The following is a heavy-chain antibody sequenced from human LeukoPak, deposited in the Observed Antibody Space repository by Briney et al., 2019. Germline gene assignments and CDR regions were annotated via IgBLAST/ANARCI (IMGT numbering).Heavy chain of an antibody. CDR2: INHSGST. CDR1: GGSFSGYY. CDR3: ARGFTIFGVATTYYYYYYYMDV. V-gene: IGHV4-34*01. Sequence: KPSETLSLTCAVYGGSFSGYYWSWIRQPPGKGLEWMGEINHSGSTNYNPSLKSRVTISVDTSKNQFSLKLSSVTAADTAVYYCARGFTIFGVATTYYYYYYYMDVWGKGTTVTVPS. D-gene: IGHD3-3*01. J-gene: IGHJ6*03.